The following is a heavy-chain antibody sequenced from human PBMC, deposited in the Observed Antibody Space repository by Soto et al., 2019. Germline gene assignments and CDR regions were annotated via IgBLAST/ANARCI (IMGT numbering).Heavy chain of an antibody. J-gene: IGHJ5*02. CDR1: GFTFGNYA. D-gene: IGHD2-2*01. CDR2: INESGSKT. Sequence: GGSLRLSCAASGFTFGNYAMTWVRQAPGKGLEWVSTINESGSKTYYADSVKGRFTISSDKSKNTLSLQMNSLRAEDTAVYFCAKDAQPTTWGQGTLVTVSS. CDR3: AKDAQPTT. V-gene: IGHV3-23*01.